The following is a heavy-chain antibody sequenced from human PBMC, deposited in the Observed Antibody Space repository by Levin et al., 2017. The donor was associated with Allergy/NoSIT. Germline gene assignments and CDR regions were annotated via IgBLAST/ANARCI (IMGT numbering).Heavy chain of an antibody. CDR1: GFTFSSYA. CDR2: ISYDGSNK. CDR3: ARAAVGYSSRFPPYFDY. V-gene: IGHV3-30*04. D-gene: IGHD6-13*01. J-gene: IGHJ4*02. Sequence: GESLKISCAASGFTFSSYAMHWVRQAPGKGLEWVAVISYDGSNKYYADSVKGRFTISRDNSKNTLYLQMNSLRAEDTAVFYCARAAVGYSSRFPPYFDYWGQGTLVTVSS.